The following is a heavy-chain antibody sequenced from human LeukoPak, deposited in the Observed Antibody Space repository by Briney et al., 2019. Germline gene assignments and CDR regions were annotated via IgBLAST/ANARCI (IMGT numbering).Heavy chain of an antibody. Sequence: NPSETLSLTCTVSGGSISSYYWSWIRQPPGKGLEWIGYIYYSGSTNYNPSLKSRVTISVDTSKNQFSLKLSSVTAADTAVYYCARLDRWNYIFDYWGQGTLVTVSS. D-gene: IGHD1-7*01. CDR3: ARLDRWNYIFDY. V-gene: IGHV4-59*08. CDR1: GGSISSYY. J-gene: IGHJ4*02. CDR2: IYYSGST.